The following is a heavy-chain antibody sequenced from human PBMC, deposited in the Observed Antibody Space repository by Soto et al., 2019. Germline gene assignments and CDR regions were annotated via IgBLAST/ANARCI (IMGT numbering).Heavy chain of an antibody. Sequence: ASVKVSCKASGYTFTGYYMHWVRQAPGQGLEWMGWINPNSGGTNYAQKFQGWVTMTRDTSISTAYVELSRLRSDDTAVYYCARDGYYGSGTFDYWGQGNLVTVSS. CDR2: INPNSGGT. J-gene: IGHJ4*02. V-gene: IGHV1-2*04. CDR3: ARDGYYGSGTFDY. D-gene: IGHD3-10*01. CDR1: GYTFTGYY.